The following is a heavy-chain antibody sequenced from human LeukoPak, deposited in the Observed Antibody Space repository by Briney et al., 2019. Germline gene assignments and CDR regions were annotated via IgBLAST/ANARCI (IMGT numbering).Heavy chain of an antibody. D-gene: IGHD3-10*02. J-gene: IGHJ6*04. CDR3: AELGITMIGGV. Sequence: GGSLRLSCAASGFTFSTYSMNWVRQAPGKGLEWVSDIDSGSNNIHYADSVKGRFTISRDDAKNSLYLQMNSLRAEDTAVYYCAELGITMIGGVWGKGTTVTISS. V-gene: IGHV3-48*01. CDR2: IDSGSNNI. CDR1: GFTFSTYS.